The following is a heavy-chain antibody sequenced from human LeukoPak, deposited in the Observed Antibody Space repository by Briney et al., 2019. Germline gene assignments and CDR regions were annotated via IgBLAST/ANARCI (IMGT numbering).Heavy chain of an antibody. CDR2: IRYDGSNK. D-gene: IGHD6-6*01. CDR1: GFTFSSYG. Sequence: GGSLRLSCAASGFTFSSYGMHWVRQAPGKGLEWVAFIRYDGSNKYYADSVKGRFTISRDNSKNTLYLQMNSLRAEDTAVYYCARDLGIAARGHFDYWGQGTLVTVSS. CDR3: ARDLGIAARGHFDY. V-gene: IGHV3-30*02. J-gene: IGHJ4*02.